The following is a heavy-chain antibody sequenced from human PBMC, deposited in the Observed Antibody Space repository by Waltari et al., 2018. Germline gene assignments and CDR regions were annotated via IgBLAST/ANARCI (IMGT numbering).Heavy chain of an antibody. CDR1: GGSFSGYY. V-gene: IGHV4-34*01. D-gene: IGHD2-2*01. CDR2: INQSGST. CDR3: ARVGYCSSTSCSYYFDY. J-gene: IGHJ4*02. Sequence: QVQLQQWGAGLLKPSETLSLTCAVYGGSFSGYYWSWIRQPPGKGLEWIGEINQSGSTNYTPSLKSRVTISVDTSKNQFSLKLSSATAADTAVYYCARVGYCSSTSCSYYFDYWGQGTLVTVSS.